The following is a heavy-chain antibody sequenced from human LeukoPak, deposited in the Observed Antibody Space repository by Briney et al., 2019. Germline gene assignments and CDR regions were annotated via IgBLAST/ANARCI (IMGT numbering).Heavy chain of an antibody. Sequence: GASVKVSCKASGYTFTSYDINWVRQATGQGLEWMGWISAYNGNTNYAQKLQGRVTMTTDTSTSTAYMELRSLRSDDTAVYYCARDSRYYYDSSGLDYWGQGTLVTVSS. CDR1: GYTFTSYD. CDR2: ISAYNGNT. V-gene: IGHV1-18*01. J-gene: IGHJ4*02. D-gene: IGHD3-22*01. CDR3: ARDSRYYYDSSGLDY.